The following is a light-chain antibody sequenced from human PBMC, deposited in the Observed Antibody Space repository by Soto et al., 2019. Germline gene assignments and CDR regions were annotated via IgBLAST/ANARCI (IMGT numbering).Light chain of an antibody. CDR3: QQTYRTPLT. CDR1: QSISNQ. Sequence: DIQMTQSPSSLSASVEDRVIITCRASQSISNQNWYQQKPGKAPKLLIYAASSLHSGVPSRFSGSGSGTDFTLTISSLQPEDFATYSCQQTYRTPLTFGGGTKVDIK. V-gene: IGKV1-39*01. CDR2: AAS. J-gene: IGKJ4*01.